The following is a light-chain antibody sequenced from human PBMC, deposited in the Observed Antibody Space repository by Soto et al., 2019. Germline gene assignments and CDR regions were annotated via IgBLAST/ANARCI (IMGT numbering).Light chain of an antibody. Sequence: DIQMTQSPSSLSASVGDRVTITCQASQDIANYLNWYQQKPGKAPKLLIYDASNLEPGVPSRFSGRGSGTDFTFTISNLQPEDFATYYCQQYDNLPLLTFGGGTKVRSN. V-gene: IGKV1-33*01. CDR2: DAS. J-gene: IGKJ4*01. CDR3: QQYDNLPLLT. CDR1: QDIANY.